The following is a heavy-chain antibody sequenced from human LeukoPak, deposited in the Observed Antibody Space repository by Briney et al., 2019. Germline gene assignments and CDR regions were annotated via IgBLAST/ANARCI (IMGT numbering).Heavy chain of an antibody. CDR3: AKARSGSSASCYNY. CDR1: GFIVSSTY. J-gene: IGHJ4*02. CDR2: VYSGGST. V-gene: IGHV3-53*01. D-gene: IGHD2-2*01. Sequence: AGGSLRLSCAASGFIVSSTYMSWIRQAPGKGLEWVSVVYSGGSTYYADSVKGRFTISRDNSKNTLYLQMNSLRAEDTAVYYCAKARSGSSASCYNYWGQGTLVTVSS.